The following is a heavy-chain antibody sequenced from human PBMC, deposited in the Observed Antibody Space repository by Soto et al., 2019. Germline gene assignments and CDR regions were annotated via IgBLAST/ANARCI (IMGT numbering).Heavy chain of an antibody. V-gene: IGHV1-2*02. J-gene: IGHJ3*02. D-gene: IGHD3-3*01. CDR2: INPNSGGT. Sequence: ASVKVSCKASGYTFTGYYMHWVRQAPGQGLEWMGWINPNSGGTNYAQKFQGRVTMTRDTSISTAYMELSRLRSDDTAVYYCARGESGYFPAGAFDIWGQRTMVTVSS. CDR3: ARGESGYFPAGAFDI. CDR1: GYTFTGYY.